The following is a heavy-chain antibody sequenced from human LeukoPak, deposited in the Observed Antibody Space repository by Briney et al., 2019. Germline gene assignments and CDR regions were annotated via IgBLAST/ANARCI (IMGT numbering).Heavy chain of an antibody. J-gene: IGHJ4*02. V-gene: IGHV3-48*03. CDR1: GFTFSSYE. CDR3: ARDGPPDY. CDR2: ISISGSTT. Sequence: GGSLRLSCAASGFTFSSYEVNWVRQAPGKGLEWVSYISISGSTTYFADSVKGRFTVSRDNAKNSLYLQMNSLRVDDTAVYYCARDGPPDYWGQGTLVTVSS.